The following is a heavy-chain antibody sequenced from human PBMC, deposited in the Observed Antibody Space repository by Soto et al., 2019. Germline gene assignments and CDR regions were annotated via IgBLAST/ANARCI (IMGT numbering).Heavy chain of an antibody. V-gene: IGHV3-23*01. CDR2: ISGSGGST. J-gene: IGHJ4*02. Sequence: GGSLRLSCAASGFTFSSYAMSWVRQAPGKGLEWVSAISGSGGSTYYADSVKGRFTISRDNSKNTLYLQMNSLRAEDTAVYYCAKATVPSSSWYYFDYWGQGTLVTVSS. CDR3: AKATVPSSSWYYFDY. D-gene: IGHD6-13*01. CDR1: GFTFSSYA.